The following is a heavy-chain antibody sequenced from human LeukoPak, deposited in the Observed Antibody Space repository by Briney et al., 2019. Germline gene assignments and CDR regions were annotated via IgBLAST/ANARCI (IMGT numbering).Heavy chain of an antibody. CDR2: IRSKTYGGTS. J-gene: IGHJ5*02. CDR1: GFSFGDYA. CDR3: GRAPRPVAWNWFDP. D-gene: IGHD2-15*01. V-gene: IGHV3-49*03. Sequence: GGSLRLSCTTSGFSFGDYAVGWFRQAPGMGLEWPGFIRSKTYGGTSEYAASLKGRFTMSRDDSKSIAYLQMNSLKIEDTAVYYCGRAPRPVAWNWFDPWGQGTLVTVSS.